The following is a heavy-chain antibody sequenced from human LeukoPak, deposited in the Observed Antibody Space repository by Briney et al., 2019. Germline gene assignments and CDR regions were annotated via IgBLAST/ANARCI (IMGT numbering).Heavy chain of an antibody. D-gene: IGHD6-19*01. CDR3: VGSLWRWLVRD. CDR1: GYSISSGYY. V-gene: IGHV4-38-2*02. J-gene: IGHJ4*02. CDR2: IYHSGST. Sequence: SETLSLTCTVSGYSISSGYYWGWIRQPPGKGLEWIGSIYHSGSTYYNPSLKSRVTISVDTSKNQFSLKLSSVTAADTAVYYCVGSLWRWLVRDWGQGTLVTVSS.